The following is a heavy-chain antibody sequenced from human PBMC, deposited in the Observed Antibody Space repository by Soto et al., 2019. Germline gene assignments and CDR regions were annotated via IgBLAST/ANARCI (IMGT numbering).Heavy chain of an antibody. CDR1: GFTFSSYG. J-gene: IGHJ4*02. D-gene: IGHD1-7*01. CDR2: IWYDGSNK. CDR3: AAQAKLELDN. Sequence: GWSLRLSCAASGFTFSSYGMHWVRQAPGKGLEWVAVIWYDGSNKYYADSVKGRFTISRDNSKNTLYLQMNSLRAEDTAVYYCAAQAKLELDNWGQGTLVTVSS. V-gene: IGHV3-33*01.